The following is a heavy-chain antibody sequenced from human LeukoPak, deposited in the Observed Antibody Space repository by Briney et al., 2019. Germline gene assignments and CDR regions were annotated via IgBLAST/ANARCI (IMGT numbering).Heavy chain of an antibody. CDR1: GFTFGSYA. D-gene: IGHD3-22*01. Sequence: HPGGSLRLSCAASGFTFGSYAMHWVRQAPGKGLVWVAIISYDGSNKYYADSVKGRFTISRDNSKNTLYLQINSLRAEDTAVYYCATDPDSSGYYYPIFDYWGQGTLVTVSS. CDR3: ATDPDSSGYYYPIFDY. CDR2: ISYDGSNK. V-gene: IGHV3-30-3*01. J-gene: IGHJ4*02.